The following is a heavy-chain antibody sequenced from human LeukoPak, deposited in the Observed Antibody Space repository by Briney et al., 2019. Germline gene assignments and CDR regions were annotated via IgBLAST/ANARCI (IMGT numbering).Heavy chain of an antibody. V-gene: IGHV1-2*02. CDR1: GYTFTSYY. Sequence: ASVKVSCKASGYTFTSYYMHWVRQAPGQGLEWMGWINPNSGGTNYAQKFQGRVTMTRDTSISTAYMELSRLRSDDTAVYYCARTARAAAGPEYFQHWGQGTLITVSS. D-gene: IGHD6-13*01. J-gene: IGHJ1*01. CDR2: INPNSGGT. CDR3: ARTARAAAGPEYFQH.